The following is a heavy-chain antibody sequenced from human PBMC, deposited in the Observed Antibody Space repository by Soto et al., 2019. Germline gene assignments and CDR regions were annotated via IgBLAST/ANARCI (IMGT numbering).Heavy chain of an antibody. D-gene: IGHD6-19*01. J-gene: IGHJ4*02. Sequence: QVQLQESGPGLVKPSQTLSLTCTVSGGSISSGAYYWSWIRQHPGKGLEWIGNIYYSGSTYYNPSLKSRGTISVDTSKNQFSLKLSSVTAADTAVYYCARRSSGWHIDYWGQGTLVTVSS. CDR2: IYYSGST. CDR3: ARRSSGWHIDY. V-gene: IGHV4-30-4*08. CDR1: GGSISSGAYY.